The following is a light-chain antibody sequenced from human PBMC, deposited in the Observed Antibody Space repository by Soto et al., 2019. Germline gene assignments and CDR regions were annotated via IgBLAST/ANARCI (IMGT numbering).Light chain of an antibody. CDR2: DAS. V-gene: IGKV1-5*01. CDR1: QRMSAW. J-gene: IGKJ1*01. CDR3: QQYDTYPWT. Sequence: DIQMTQSPTTLSASVGDRVIITCRASQRMSAWLAWYQQNPGKAPTLLIYDASSLENGVPSRFSGSGFGTDFTLTISSLQPNDFATYYCQQYDTYPWTFGQGTKVEIK.